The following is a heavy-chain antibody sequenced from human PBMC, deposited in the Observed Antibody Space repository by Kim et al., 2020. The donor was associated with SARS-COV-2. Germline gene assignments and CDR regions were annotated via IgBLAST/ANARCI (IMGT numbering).Heavy chain of an antibody. CDR2: INHSGST. CDR1: GGSFSGYY. D-gene: IGHD3-22*01. CDR3: ARSGYYYSPFDY. Sequence: SETLSLTCAVYGGSFSGYYWSWIRQPPGKGLEWIGEINHSGSTNYNPSLKSRVTISVDTSKNQFSLKLSSVTAADTAVYYCARSGYYYSPFDYWGQGGLVTVSS. V-gene: IGHV4-34*01. J-gene: IGHJ4*02.